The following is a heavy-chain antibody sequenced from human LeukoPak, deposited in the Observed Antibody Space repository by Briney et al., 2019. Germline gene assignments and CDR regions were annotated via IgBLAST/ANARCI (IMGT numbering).Heavy chain of an antibody. J-gene: IGHJ4*02. V-gene: IGHV3-23*01. CDR1: GSTFSSYA. CDR2: ISTSGDNT. Sequence: PGGSLRLSCAASGSTFSSYAMTWVRQAPGKGLEWVSAISTSGDNTYYADSVRGRFTISRDNSKNTLYLQMNSLRADDTAVYYCARKVYHRFDYWGQGTLVTVSS. D-gene: IGHD2-2*01. CDR3: ARKVYHRFDY.